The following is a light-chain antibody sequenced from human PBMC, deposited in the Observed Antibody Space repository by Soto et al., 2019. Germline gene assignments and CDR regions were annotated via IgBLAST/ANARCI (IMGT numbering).Light chain of an antibody. CDR1: QSVSSK. Sequence: EIVLTQSPCTLSFSPWERSTLSFMASQSVSSKLAWYQQKPGQAPRLLIYGASTRATGIPARFSGSGSGTEFTLTISSLQSEDFAVYYCQQYNNWPPITFGQGTRLEIK. CDR3: QQYNNWPPIT. CDR2: GAS. J-gene: IGKJ5*01. V-gene: IGKV3-15*01.